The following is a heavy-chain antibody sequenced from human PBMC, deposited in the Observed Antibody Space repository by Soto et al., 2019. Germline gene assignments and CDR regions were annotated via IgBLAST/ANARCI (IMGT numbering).Heavy chain of an antibody. V-gene: IGHV1-18*04. CDR1: GYTFTSYG. CDR3: ARDSYYYGSGHYYYGMDV. J-gene: IGHJ6*02. CDR2: ISAYNGNT. D-gene: IGHD3-10*01. Sequence: QVPLVQSGAEVKKPGASVKVSCKASGYTFTSYGISWVRQAPGQGLEWMGWISAYNGNTNYAQKLQGRVTMTTDTSTSTAYMELRSLRSDDTAVYYCARDSYYYGSGHYYYGMDVWGQGTTVTVSS.